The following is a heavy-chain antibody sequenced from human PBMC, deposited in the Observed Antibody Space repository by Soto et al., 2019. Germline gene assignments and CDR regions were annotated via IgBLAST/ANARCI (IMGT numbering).Heavy chain of an antibody. D-gene: IGHD3-22*01. Sequence: GASVKVSCKASGYTFTSYGISWVRQAPGQGLEWMGWISAYNGNTNYAQKLQGRVTMTTDTSTSTAYMELRSLRSDDTAVYYCARVGYYDTSGVRYYYYGMDVWGQGTTVTVSS. CDR2: ISAYNGNT. V-gene: IGHV1-18*01. CDR3: ARVGYYDTSGVRYYYYGMDV. J-gene: IGHJ6*02. CDR1: GYTFTSYG.